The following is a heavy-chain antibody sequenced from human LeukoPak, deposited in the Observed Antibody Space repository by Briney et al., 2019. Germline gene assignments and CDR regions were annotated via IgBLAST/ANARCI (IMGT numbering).Heavy chain of an antibody. CDR2: INHRGDT. Sequence: SETLSLTCAVYGGSFSSYYWSWIRQSPGKGLGWIAEINHRGDTNYNPSVKSRVTISVDTSKNQFSLKVTSLTAADTAVYYCARGPTISETGYFDYSGQGTLVTVSS. CDR1: GGSFSSYY. D-gene: IGHD1-1*01. CDR3: ARGPTISETGYFDY. V-gene: IGHV4-34*01. J-gene: IGHJ4*03.